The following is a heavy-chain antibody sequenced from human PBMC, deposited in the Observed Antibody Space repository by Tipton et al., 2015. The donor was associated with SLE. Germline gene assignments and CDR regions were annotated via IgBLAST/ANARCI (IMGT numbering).Heavy chain of an antibody. D-gene: IGHD3-3*01. CDR2: IRSKANSYAT. Sequence: GSLRLSCAASGFTFSGSAMHWVRQASGKGLEWVGRIRSKANSYATAYAASVKGRFIISRDDSKNTAYLQMNSLKTEDTAVYYCTRGDYDFWSGPIDYWGQGTLVTVSS. V-gene: IGHV3-73*01. CDR3: TRGDYDFWSGPIDY. CDR1: GFTFSGSA. J-gene: IGHJ4*02.